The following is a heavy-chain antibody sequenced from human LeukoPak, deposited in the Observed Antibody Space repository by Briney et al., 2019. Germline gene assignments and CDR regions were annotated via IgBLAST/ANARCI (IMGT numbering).Heavy chain of an antibody. CDR2: IYSGGST. V-gene: IGHV3-53*01. CDR1: GFTVSSNY. J-gene: IGHJ3*02. Sequence: GGSLRLSCAASGFTVSSNYMSWVRQAPGKGLEWVSVIYSGGSTYYADSVKGRFTISRDNSKNTLYLQMNSLRAEDTAVYYCATSPFGIAVADKRLSGAFDIWGQGTMVTVSS. CDR3: ATSPFGIAVADKRLSGAFDI. D-gene: IGHD6-19*01.